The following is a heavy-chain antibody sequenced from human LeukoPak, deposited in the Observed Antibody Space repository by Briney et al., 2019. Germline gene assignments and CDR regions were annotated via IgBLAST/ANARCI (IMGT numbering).Heavy chain of an antibody. J-gene: IGHJ5*02. Sequence: SQTLSLTCAISGDSVSSNSVTWNWIRQSPSRGLEWLGRTSYRSTWYNDYAVSVRGRITVNPDTSKNQFSLHLNSVTPEDTAVYYCARRLTQYDCFDPWGQGILVTVSS. V-gene: IGHV6-1*01. CDR1: GDSVSSNSVT. CDR3: ARRLTQYDCFDP. D-gene: IGHD2-2*01. CDR2: TSYRSTWYN.